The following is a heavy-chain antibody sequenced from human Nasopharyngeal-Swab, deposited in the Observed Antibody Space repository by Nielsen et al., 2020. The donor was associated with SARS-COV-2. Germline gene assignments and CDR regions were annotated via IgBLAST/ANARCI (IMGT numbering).Heavy chain of an antibody. CDR1: GFTVSSNY. Sequence: GGSLRPSCAASGFTVSSNYMSWVRQAPGKGLEWVSVIYSGGSTYYADSVKGRFTISRDNSKNTLYLQMNSLRAEDTAVYYCARDGTGTTRKNGWFDPWGQGTLVTVSS. V-gene: IGHV3-66*01. D-gene: IGHD1-1*01. CDR3: ARDGTGTTRKNGWFDP. J-gene: IGHJ5*02. CDR2: IYSGGST.